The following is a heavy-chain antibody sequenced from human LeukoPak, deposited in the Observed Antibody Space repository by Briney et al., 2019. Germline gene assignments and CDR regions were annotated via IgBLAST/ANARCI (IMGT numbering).Heavy chain of an antibody. V-gene: IGHV4-30-4*01. CDR3: ARPYYYDSRIDP. CDR2: MYYSGST. D-gene: IGHD3-22*01. Sequence: SETLSLTCTVSGGSISSGGYYWSWLRQPPGKGLEWIAYMYYSGSTYYNPSLKSRVTMTADTSKHQLSLKLSSVTAADTAVYYCARPYYYDSRIDPWGQGILVTVSS. CDR1: GGSISSGGYY. J-gene: IGHJ5*02.